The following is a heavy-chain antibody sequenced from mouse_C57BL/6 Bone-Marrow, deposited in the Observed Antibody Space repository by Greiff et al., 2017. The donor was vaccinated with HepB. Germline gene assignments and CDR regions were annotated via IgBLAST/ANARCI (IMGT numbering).Heavy chain of an antibody. J-gene: IGHJ3*01. Sequence: QVQLQQPGTELVKPGASVKLSCKASGYTFTSYWMHWVKQRPGQGLEWIGNINPSNGGTNYNEKFKGKATLTADKSSSTAYMQLSSLTSEDSAVYFCARSGGMVTRVLFAYWGQGTLVTVSA. D-gene: IGHD2-2*01. CDR2: INPSNGGT. CDR3: ARSGGMVTRVLFAY. V-gene: IGHV1-53*01. CDR1: GYTFTSYW.